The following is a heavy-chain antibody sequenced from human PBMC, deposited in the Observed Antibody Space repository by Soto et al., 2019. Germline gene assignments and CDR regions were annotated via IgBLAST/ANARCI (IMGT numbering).Heavy chain of an antibody. CDR3: ARVEHDYVDNPSWFDP. Sequence: QVQLVQSGAEVKKPGSSVKVSCKASGGTFSSYAISWVRQAPGQGLEWMGGIIPIFGTANYAQKFQGRVTITADKSTSTAYMELSSLRSEDTAVYYCARVEHDYVDNPSWFDPWGQGTLVTVSS. CDR2: IIPIFGTA. J-gene: IGHJ5*02. D-gene: IGHD4-17*01. CDR1: GGTFSSYA. V-gene: IGHV1-69*06.